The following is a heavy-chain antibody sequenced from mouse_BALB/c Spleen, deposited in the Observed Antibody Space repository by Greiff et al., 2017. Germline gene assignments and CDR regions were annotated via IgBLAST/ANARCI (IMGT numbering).Heavy chain of an antibody. D-gene: IGHD1-2*01. CDR2: ISNLAYSI. CDR3: ARDRAHYYGFFDY. V-gene: IGHV5-15*02. CDR1: GFTFSDYG. J-gene: IGHJ2*01. Sequence: EVQGVESGGGLVQPGGSRKLSRAASGFTFSDYGMAWVRQAPGKGPEWVAFISNLAYSIYYADTVTGRFTIARENAKNTLYLEMSSLRSEDTAMYYCARDRAHYYGFFDYWGQGTTLTVSS.